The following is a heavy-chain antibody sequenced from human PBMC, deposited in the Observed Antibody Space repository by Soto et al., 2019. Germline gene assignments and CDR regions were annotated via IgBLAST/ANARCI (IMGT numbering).Heavy chain of an antibody. CDR1: GGSISSSSYY. CDR2: IYYSGST. J-gene: IGHJ5*02. V-gene: IGHV4-39*01. Sequence: PSETLSLTCTVSGGSISSSSYYWGWIRQPPGKGLEWIGSIYYSGSTYYNPSLKSRVTISVDTSKNQFSLKLSSVTAADTAVYYCARTDYDFWSGHAQIDPWGQGTLVTSPQ. CDR3: ARTDYDFWSGHAQIDP. D-gene: IGHD3-3*01.